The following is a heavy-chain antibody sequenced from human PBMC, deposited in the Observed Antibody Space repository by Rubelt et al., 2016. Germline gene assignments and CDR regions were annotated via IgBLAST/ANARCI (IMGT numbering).Heavy chain of an antibody. D-gene: IGHD1-26*01. J-gene: IGHJ4*02. CDR2: INHSGST. Sequence: QLQLQESGPGLVKPSETLSLTCTVSGYSISSGYYWSWIRQPPGKGLEWIGEINHSGSTNYNPSLMGRVTISVDPSKNQFSLKLSSVTAADTAVYYCARGSQVGAPAQINYWGQGTLVTVSS. CDR3: ARGSQVGAPAQINY. V-gene: IGHV4-38-2*02. CDR1: GYSISSGYY.